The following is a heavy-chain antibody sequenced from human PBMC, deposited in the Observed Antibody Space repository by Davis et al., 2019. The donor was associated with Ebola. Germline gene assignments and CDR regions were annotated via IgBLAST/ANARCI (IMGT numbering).Heavy chain of an antibody. CDR3: AIPLYPGYSSGWYAGGY. J-gene: IGHJ4*02. V-gene: IGHV4-39*01. CDR2: IYYSGSA. CDR1: GGSISSSSYY. Sequence: MPSETLSLTCTVSGGSISSSSYYWGWIRQPPGKGLEWIGSIYYSGSAHYNPSLKSRVTISVDTSKNQFSLKLSSVTAADTAVYYCAIPLYPGYSSGWYAGGYWGQGTLVTVSS. D-gene: IGHD6-19*01.